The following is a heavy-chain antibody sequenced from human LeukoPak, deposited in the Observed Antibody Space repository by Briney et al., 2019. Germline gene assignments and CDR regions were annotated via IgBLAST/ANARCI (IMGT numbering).Heavy chain of an antibody. CDR1: GDSISSSNCY. CDR3: ARDLRRAGRFLLDP. CDR2: IYFSGGT. D-gene: IGHD3-3*01. V-gene: IGHV4-39*07. J-gene: IGHJ5*02. Sequence: PSETLSLTCTVSGDSISSSNCYWGWIRQPPGKGLEWIVSIYFSGGTYYNASLKSRVTISIDTSKNHFSLKLTSVTAADTAVYYCARDLRRAGRFLLDPWGQGTLVTVSS.